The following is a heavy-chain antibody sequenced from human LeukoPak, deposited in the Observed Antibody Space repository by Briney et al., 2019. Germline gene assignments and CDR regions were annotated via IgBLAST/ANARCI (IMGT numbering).Heavy chain of an antibody. D-gene: IGHD2-2*02. V-gene: IGHV3-30*02. CDR1: GFTFSSYG. J-gene: IGHJ3*02. Sequence: PGGSRRLSCAASGFTFSSYGMHWVRQAPGKGLEWVAFIRYDGSNKYYADSVKGRFTISRDNSKNTLYLQMNSLRAEDTAVYYCAKRAVVPAAIFGGDAFDIWGQGTMVTVSS. CDR3: AKRAVVPAAIFGGDAFDI. CDR2: IRYDGSNK.